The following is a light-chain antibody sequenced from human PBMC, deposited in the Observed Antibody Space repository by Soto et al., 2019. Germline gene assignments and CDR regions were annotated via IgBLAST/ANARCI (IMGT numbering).Light chain of an antibody. CDR3: CSYVGSRIVV. V-gene: IGLV2-23*01. Sequence: QSALTQPASVSGSPGQSITISCTGTRSELGSYNLVSWYQHHPGEAPKLMIFEGVKRPSGVSNRFSGSTSGIAASLTISGLQAADEADYFCCSYVGSRIVVFGGGTKLTVL. J-gene: IGLJ2*01. CDR2: EGV. CDR1: RSELGSYNL.